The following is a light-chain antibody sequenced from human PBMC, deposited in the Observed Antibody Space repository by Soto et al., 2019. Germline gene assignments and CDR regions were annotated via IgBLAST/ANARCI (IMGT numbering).Light chain of an antibody. CDR1: QSVFDRSNNKNY. CDR3: QQYYSVPFT. J-gene: IGKJ3*01. V-gene: IGKV4-1*01. CDR2: WSS. Sequence: DIVMTQFPDSLAVSLGERATINCKSSQSVFDRSNNKNYISWYQQKPGQPPNLLISWSSARASGVPDRFNGGGSGTDFTLTINGLQAEDVAIYYCQQYYSVPFTFGPGTKV.